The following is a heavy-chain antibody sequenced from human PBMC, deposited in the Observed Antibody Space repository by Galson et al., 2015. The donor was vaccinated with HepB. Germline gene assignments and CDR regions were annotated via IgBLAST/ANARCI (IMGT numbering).Heavy chain of an antibody. J-gene: IGHJ4*02. CDR2: IYSGGST. D-gene: IGHD3-22*01. CDR1: GFTVSSNY. V-gene: IGHV3-66*01. Sequence: SLRLSCAASGFTVSSNYMSWVRQAPGKGLEWVSVIYSGGSTYYADSVKGRFTISRDNSKNTLYLQMNSLRAEDTAVYYCAKDPYYDSSGSGSNFDYWGQGTLVTVSS. CDR3: AKDPYYDSSGSGSNFDY.